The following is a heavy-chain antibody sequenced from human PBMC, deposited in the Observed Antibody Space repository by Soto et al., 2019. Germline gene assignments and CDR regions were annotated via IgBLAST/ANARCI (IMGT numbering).Heavy chain of an antibody. J-gene: IGHJ4*02. Sequence: QVQLQESGPGLVSPSGTLSLTCGVSGASINNSNWCSWVRQPPGKWLEWIGEIYHPGNTNNNWSLRNRVTMSVDKSKNQFSLKLTSVTAADTAVYYCARKGRSDESPFDNWGQGILVTVSS. CDR3: ARKGRSDESPFDN. CDR1: GASINNSNW. D-gene: IGHD3-3*01. V-gene: IGHV4-4*02. CDR2: IYHPGNT.